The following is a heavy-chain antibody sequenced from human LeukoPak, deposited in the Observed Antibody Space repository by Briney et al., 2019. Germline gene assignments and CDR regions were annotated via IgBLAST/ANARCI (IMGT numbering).Heavy chain of an antibody. Sequence: SETLSLTCTVSGGSISSYYWSWGRQPPGKGLEWIGYIYYSGSTNYNPSLKSRVTISVDTSKNQFSLKLSSVTAADTAVYYCARAGYGDYVDYWGQGTLVTVSS. CDR3: ARAGYGDYVDY. D-gene: IGHD4-17*01. CDR2: IYYSGST. J-gene: IGHJ4*02. CDR1: GGSISSYY. V-gene: IGHV4-59*01.